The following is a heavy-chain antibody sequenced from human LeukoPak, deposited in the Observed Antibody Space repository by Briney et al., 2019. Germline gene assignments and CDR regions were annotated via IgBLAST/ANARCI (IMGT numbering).Heavy chain of an antibody. CDR1: GGSISSSY. Sequence: SETLSLTCTVSGGSISSSYWSWIRQSAGKGLEWIGRIYSSGSSNYNPSLKSRVTISVDTSKNQFSLKLSSVTAADTAVYYCASESVALAGIDYWGQGTLVTVSS. D-gene: IGHD6-19*01. J-gene: IGHJ4*02. V-gene: IGHV4-4*07. CDR2: IYSSGSS. CDR3: ASESVALAGIDY.